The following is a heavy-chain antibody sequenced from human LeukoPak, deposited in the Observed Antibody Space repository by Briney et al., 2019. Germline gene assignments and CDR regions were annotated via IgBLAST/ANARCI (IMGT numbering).Heavy chain of an antibody. V-gene: IGHV3-9*01. CDR3: AKDYGYSSGWYDY. J-gene: IGHJ4*02. D-gene: IGHD6-13*01. Sequence: GGSLRLSCEASGFTFGDYGMHWVRQAPGKGLEWVSTISWNSASVGYVDSVKGRFTISRDNAKKTLYLQMDSLRPEDTALYYCAKDYGYSSGWYDYWGQGTLVTVSS. CDR2: ISWNSASV. CDR1: GFTFGDYG.